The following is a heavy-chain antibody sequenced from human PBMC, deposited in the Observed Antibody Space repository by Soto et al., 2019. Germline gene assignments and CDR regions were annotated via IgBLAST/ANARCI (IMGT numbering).Heavy chain of an antibody. J-gene: IGHJ5*02. CDR1: GDTFTNFG. CDR2: IATYNSNK. D-gene: IGHD3-10*01. V-gene: IGHV1-18*01. CDR3: ARVLRGVVNWFDP. Sequence: ASVKVSCKTSGDTFTNFGLSWVRQAPGQGLEWMGWIATYNSNKNYAQKFQGRLTLTTDTSTSTGYMELKSLEYDDTAVYYCARVLRGVVNWFDPWGQGTLVTVSS.